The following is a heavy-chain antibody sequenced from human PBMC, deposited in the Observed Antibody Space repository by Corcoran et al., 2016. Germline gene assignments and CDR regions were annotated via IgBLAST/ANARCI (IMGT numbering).Heavy chain of an antibody. V-gene: IGHV1-3*01. J-gene: IGHJ6*02. D-gene: IGHD2-15*01. CDR3: TRYLWCRGGSCYYYYYGMDV. Sequence: QVQLVQSGAAVKKPGASVKVSCKASGYTFTSYAMHWVRQATGQRIEWMGWINAGNGNTKYSQKFQGRVTMTRYPSASTAYMELSRLRSEDTAVYDWTRYLWCRGGSCYYYYYGMDVLGQGTTVTVSS. CDR1: GYTFTSYA. CDR2: INAGNGNT.